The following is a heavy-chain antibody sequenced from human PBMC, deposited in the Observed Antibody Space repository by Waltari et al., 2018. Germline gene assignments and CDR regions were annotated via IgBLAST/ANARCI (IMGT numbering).Heavy chain of an antibody. Sequence: QVQLQESGPGLVKPSETLSLTCTVSGGSVNSYYWSWIRQPPGKGLGWIGNIYYNGNTDYNPSLKSRVTILVDTSKNQVSLKLTSVTAADTALYFCAREIYGGNSRPYDHWGQGTLVTVAS. CDR1: GGSVNSYY. CDR2: IYYNGNT. J-gene: IGHJ4*02. D-gene: IGHD2-21*02. CDR3: AREIYGGNSRPYDH. V-gene: IGHV4-59*02.